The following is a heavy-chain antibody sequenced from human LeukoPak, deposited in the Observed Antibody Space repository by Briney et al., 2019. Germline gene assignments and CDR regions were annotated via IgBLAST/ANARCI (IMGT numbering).Heavy chain of an antibody. D-gene: IGHD6-19*01. Sequence: SETLSLTCTVSGGSISSSSYYWAWIRQPPGKGLEWIGSIYYSGKTYYNPSLKSRATISVDTSKNQFSLTLSSVTAADTAVYYCARPRDSGWNPFDCWGQGTLVTVSS. J-gene: IGHJ4*02. CDR2: IYYSGKT. V-gene: IGHV4-39*01. CDR1: GGSISSSSYY. CDR3: ARPRDSGWNPFDC.